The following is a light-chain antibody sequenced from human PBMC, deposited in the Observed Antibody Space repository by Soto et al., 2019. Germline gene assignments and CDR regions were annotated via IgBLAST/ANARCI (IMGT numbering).Light chain of an antibody. V-gene: IGKV3-20*01. CDR1: QSVSNNY. Sequence: EVVLAQSPGTLSLSPRERATLSCRASQSVSNNYLAWYQHKPGQAPRLLIYGASNRAPGIPDRFSGSGSEPDFTLTISRLEPEDFGVYSCQQYAASPRTFGEGNLVEV. CDR2: GAS. J-gene: IGKJ1*01. CDR3: QQYAASPRT.